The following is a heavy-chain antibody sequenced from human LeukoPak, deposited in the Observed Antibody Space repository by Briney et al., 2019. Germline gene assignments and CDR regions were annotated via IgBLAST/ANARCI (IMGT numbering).Heavy chain of an antibody. V-gene: IGHV3-33*01. J-gene: IGHJ4*02. D-gene: IGHD6-6*01. CDR1: GFTFSSYG. CDR2: IWYDGSNK. CDR3: ARVELASSSSTPAFY. Sequence: PGGSLRLSCAASGFTFSSYGMHWVRQAPGKGLEWVAVIWYDGSNKYYADSVKGRFTISRDNSKNTLYLQMNSLRAEDTAVYYCARVELASSSSTPAFYWGQGTLVTVSS.